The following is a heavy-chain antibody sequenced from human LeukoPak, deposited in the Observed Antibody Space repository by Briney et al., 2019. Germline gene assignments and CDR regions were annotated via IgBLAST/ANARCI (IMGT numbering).Heavy chain of an antibody. J-gene: IGHJ5*02. CDR2: ISAYNGNT. V-gene: IGHV1-18*01. CDR3: ARGDYSNYPYNWFDP. D-gene: IGHD4-11*01. Sequence: ASVKVSCKASGYTFTSYGISWVRQAPGRGLEWMGWISAYNGNTNYAQKFQGRVTITADESTSTAYMELSSLRSEDTAVYYCARGDYSNYPYNWFDPWGQGTLVTVSS. CDR1: GYTFTSYG.